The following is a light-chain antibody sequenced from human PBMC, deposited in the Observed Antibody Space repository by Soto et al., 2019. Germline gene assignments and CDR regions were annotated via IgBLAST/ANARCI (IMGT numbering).Light chain of an antibody. Sequence: DIVLTQSPGTLALSPGERATLSCRASQSVSSNFFAWYQQKPGQAPRLLIYGASTRATGIPDRFSGSGSGTDFTLTVSRLEPEDFAVYYCQQYNSSPRTFGQGTKVEIK. CDR1: QSVSSNF. V-gene: IGKV3-20*01. J-gene: IGKJ1*01. CDR2: GAS. CDR3: QQYNSSPRT.